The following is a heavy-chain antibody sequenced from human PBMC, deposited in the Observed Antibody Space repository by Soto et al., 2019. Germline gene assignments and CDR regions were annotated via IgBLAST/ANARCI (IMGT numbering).Heavy chain of an antibody. CDR2: ISSNGSST. CDR3: ARREGYCSGGTCYFDY. J-gene: IGHJ4*02. D-gene: IGHD2-15*01. CDR1: GFTLSTYS. Sequence: PGGSLRLSCAASGFTLSTYSMSWVRQAPGKGLEWVSGISSNGSSTSYADSVKGRFTISRDNAKNTLYLQMNSLRAEDTAVYYCARREGYCSGGTCYFDYWGQGTLVTVSS. V-gene: IGHV3-74*01.